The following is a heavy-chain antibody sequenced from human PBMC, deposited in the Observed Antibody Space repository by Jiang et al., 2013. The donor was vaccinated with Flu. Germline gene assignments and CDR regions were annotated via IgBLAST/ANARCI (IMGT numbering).Heavy chain of an antibody. D-gene: IGHD3-10*01. CDR2: INWNSGSI. J-gene: IGHJ4*02. CDR1: GFTFDDYA. Sequence: QLLESGGGLVQPGRSLRLSCAASGFTFDDYAMHWVRQAPGKGLEWVSSINWNSGSIDYADSVKGRFTISRDNAKNSLYLQMNSLGVEDTALYYCAKVEWFGDTYYFDYWGQGTLVTVSS. CDR3: AKVEWFGDTYYFDY. V-gene: IGHV3-9*01.